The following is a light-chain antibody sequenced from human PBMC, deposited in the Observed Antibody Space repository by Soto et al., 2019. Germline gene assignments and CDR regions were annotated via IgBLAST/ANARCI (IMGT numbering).Light chain of an antibody. CDR2: EVS. CDR3: SSYTSSSPRV. V-gene: IGLV2-14*01. J-gene: IGLJ1*01. Sequence: QSALTQPASVSGSPGQSITISCTGTSSDVGGYNSVSWYQQHPGKAPKLMIYEVSNRPSGVSDRFSGSKSGNTASLTISGVQAEDEAYYYCSSYTSSSPRVFGTGTKLTVL. CDR1: SSDVGGYNS.